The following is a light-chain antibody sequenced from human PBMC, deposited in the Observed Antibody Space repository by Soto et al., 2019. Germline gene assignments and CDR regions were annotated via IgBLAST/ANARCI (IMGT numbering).Light chain of an antibody. Sequence: EIIVTHSPSTLSLSPGERATLSCRASESISSYLAWYQQKPGQAPRLFIYDASVSATGIPARFSGSGSGTDFTFPISSLAPEDFAVHYSQERRMWLITFGQGTRLEI. CDR3: QERRMWLIT. V-gene: IGKV3-11*01. CDR2: DAS. J-gene: IGKJ5*01. CDR1: ESISSY.